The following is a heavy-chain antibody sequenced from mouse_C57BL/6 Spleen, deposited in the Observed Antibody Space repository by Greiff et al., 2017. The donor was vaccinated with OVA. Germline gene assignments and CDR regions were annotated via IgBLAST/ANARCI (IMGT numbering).Heavy chain of an antibody. Sequence: QVQLQQSGPELVKPGASVKISCKASGYAFSSSWMNWVKQRPGKGLEWIGRIYPGDGDTNYNGKFKGKATLTADKSSSTAYMQLSSLTSEDSAVYFCARLGTTVARSLGYFDVWGTGTTVTGSS. CDR1: GYAFSSSW. J-gene: IGHJ1*03. V-gene: IGHV1-82*01. CDR3: ARLGTTVARSLGYFDV. D-gene: IGHD1-1*01. CDR2: IYPGDGDT.